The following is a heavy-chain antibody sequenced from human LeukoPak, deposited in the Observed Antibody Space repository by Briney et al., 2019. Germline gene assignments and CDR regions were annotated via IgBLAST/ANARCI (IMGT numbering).Heavy chain of an antibody. Sequence: SETLSLTCTVSGGSISSGSYYWSWIRQPAGKGLEWIGRIYTSGSTNYNPSLKSRVTISVDTSKNQFSLKLSSVTAADTAVYYCARLAYYYDSSGYPQPFDYWGQGTLVTVSS. CDR3: ARLAYYYDSSGYPQPFDY. CDR2: IYTSGST. CDR1: GGSISSGSYY. V-gene: IGHV4-61*02. D-gene: IGHD3-22*01. J-gene: IGHJ4*02.